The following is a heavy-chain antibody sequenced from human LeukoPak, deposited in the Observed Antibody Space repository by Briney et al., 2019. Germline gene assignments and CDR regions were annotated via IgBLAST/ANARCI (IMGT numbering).Heavy chain of an antibody. V-gene: IGHV5-51*01. J-gene: IGHJ4*02. CDR2: IYPGDSDT. CDR3: GRSSSGYYDY. CDR1: GYSFTSYW. D-gene: IGHD3-22*01. Sequence: GESLRISCKGSGYSFTSYWIGWVRQMPGKGLGWMGIIYPGDSDTRYSPSFQGQVTFSADKSISTAYLQWSSLKASDTAMYYCGRSSSGYYDYWGQGTLVTVSS.